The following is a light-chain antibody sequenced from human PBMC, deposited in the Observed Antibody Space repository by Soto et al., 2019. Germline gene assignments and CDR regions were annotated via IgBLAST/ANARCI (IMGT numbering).Light chain of an antibody. CDR3: QQYGTLWT. J-gene: IGKJ1*01. V-gene: IGKV3-20*01. CDR2: GAS. CDR1: QSVGSSH. Sequence: EIVLTQSPGTLSLSPGERATLSCRASQSVGSSHLAWYQQKPGQAPRLLIYGASSRATGIPDRFSGSGSGTYFTLTISRLDAEDFAVYYCQQYGTLWTFGHGTKVEIK.